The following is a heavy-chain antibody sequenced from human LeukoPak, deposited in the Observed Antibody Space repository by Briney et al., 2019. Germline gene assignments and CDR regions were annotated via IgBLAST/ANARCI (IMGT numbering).Heavy chain of an antibody. J-gene: IGHJ6*02. CDR3: ARDEQSVAGTDYYYGMDV. D-gene: IGHD6-19*01. V-gene: IGHV1-3*01. CDR2: INAGNGNT. Sequence: ASVKVSCKASGYTFTSYAMHWVRQAPGQRLEWMGWINAGNGNTKYSQKFQGRVTITRDTSASTAYMELSSLRSEDTAVYYCARDEQSVAGTDYYYGMDVWGQGTTVTVSS. CDR1: GYTFTSYA.